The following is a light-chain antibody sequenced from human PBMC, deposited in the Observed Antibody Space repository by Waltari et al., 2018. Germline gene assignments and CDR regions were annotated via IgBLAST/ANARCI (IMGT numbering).Light chain of an antibody. V-gene: IGKV3-15*01. CDR3: QQYYQWPWT. CDR2: GTS. Sequence: EVVMTQSPATLSMSPGERATLSCRASQSVSGQVAWYQHKVGQAPRLLSFGTSLRATGVPVIFSGSGSGTEFTLTITNLRSEDFAVYYCQQYYQWPWTFGQGTKVEIK. CDR1: QSVSGQ. J-gene: IGKJ1*01.